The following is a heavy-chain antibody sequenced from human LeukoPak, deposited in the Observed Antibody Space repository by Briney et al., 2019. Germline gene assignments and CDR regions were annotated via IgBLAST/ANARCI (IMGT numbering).Heavy chain of an antibody. Sequence: SETLSLTCAVYGGSFSGYYWSWIRQPPGKGLEWIGEINHSGSTNYNPSLKSRVTISVDTSKNQFSLKLSSVTAADTAVYYCARGGRWTDYGMDVWGQGTTVTVSS. CDR2: INHSGST. D-gene: IGHD5-24*01. CDR3: ARGGRWTDYGMDV. V-gene: IGHV4-34*01. J-gene: IGHJ6*02. CDR1: GGSFSGYY.